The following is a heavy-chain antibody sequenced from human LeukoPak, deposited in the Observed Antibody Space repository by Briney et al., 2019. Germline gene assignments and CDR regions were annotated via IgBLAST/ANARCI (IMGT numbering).Heavy chain of an antibody. D-gene: IGHD3-22*01. Sequence: SSVTVSCKASGGTFSSYANSWVRQAPGPGMEWMGGIIPIFGTANNAQKFQGRVTITADKSTSTAYMELSSLRSEDTAVYYCARGTYYYDSSGYYSDDAFDIWGQGTMVTVSS. V-gene: IGHV1-69*06. CDR2: IIPIFGTA. CDR3: ARGTYYYDSSGYYSDDAFDI. J-gene: IGHJ3*02. CDR1: GGTFSSYA.